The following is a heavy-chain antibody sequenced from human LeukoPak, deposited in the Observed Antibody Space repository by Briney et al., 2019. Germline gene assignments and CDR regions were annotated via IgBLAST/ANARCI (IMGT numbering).Heavy chain of an antibody. CDR1: GYTFTSYG. V-gene: IGHV1-18*01. D-gene: IGHD6-19*01. CDR2: ISAYNGNT. CDR3: ARAFPIAVAGTGFYYFDY. J-gene: IGHJ4*02. Sequence: ASVTVSCKASGYTFTSYGISWVRQPPGQGLEWMGWISAYNGNTNYAQKLEGRVTMTTDTSTSTAYMELRSLRSDDTAAYYCARAFPIAVAGTGFYYFDYWGQGTLVTVSS.